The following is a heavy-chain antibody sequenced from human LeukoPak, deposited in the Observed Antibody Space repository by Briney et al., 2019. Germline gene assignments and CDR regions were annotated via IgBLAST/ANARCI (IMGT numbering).Heavy chain of an antibody. V-gene: IGHV3-23*01. Sequence: PGGSQRLSCVASGFTFTNYGMTWVRQAPGKGLEWVSRISFSGVNTYYADSVRGRFTISRDKSKNTLYLQMNSLRAEDTAVYCCAKGGYDYAEYVDYWGQGTLVTVSS. CDR3: AKGGYDYAEYVDY. CDR2: ISFSGVNT. J-gene: IGHJ4*02. CDR1: GFTFTNYG. D-gene: IGHD4-17*01.